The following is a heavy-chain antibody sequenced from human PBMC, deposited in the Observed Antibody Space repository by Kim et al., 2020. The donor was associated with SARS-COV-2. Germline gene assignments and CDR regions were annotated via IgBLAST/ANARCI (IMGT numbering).Heavy chain of an antibody. J-gene: IGHJ4*02. D-gene: IGHD4-17*01. CDR2: ISYDGSNK. CDR3: ARDSTVTTFPLFGY. CDR1: GFTFSSYA. Sequence: GGSLRLSCAASGFTFSSYAMHWVHQAPGKGLEWVAVISYDGSNKYYADSVKGRFTISRDNSKNTLYLQMNSLRAEDTAVYYCARDSTVTTFPLFGYWGQGTLVTGPS. V-gene: IGHV3-30-3*01.